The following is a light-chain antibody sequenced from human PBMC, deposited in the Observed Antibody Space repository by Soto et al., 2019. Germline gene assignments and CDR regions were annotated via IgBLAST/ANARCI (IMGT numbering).Light chain of an antibody. V-gene: IGKV3-15*01. Sequence: EIVMTQSPATLSVSPWERATLSCRASQSISSNLAWYQQKPGQAPRLLMFRTSSRATGFPARFSGSGSVTEFTLTISSLQSGDFAVYYCQQYNNWPITFGQGTRLEIK. CDR2: RTS. CDR1: QSISSN. CDR3: QQYNNWPIT. J-gene: IGKJ5*01.